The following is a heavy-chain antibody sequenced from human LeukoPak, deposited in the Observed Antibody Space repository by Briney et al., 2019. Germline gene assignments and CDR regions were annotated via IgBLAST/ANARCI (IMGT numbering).Heavy chain of an antibody. J-gene: IGHJ4*02. CDR3: AKDLRIHQVGVTLDY. V-gene: IGHV3-23*01. CDR1: GFTFSSYT. CDR2: ISGSGGST. D-gene: IGHD4-23*01. Sequence: GGSLRLSCAASGFTFSSYTMSWVRQAPGKGLEWVSAISGSGGSTYYADSVKGRFTISRDNSKNTLYLQMNSLRAEDTAVYYCAKDLRIHQVGVTLDYWGQGTLVTVSS.